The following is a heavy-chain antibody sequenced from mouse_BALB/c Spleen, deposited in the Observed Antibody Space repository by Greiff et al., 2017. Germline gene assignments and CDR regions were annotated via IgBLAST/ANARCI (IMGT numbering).Heavy chain of an antibody. V-gene: IGHV5-12-2*01. J-gene: IGHJ3*01. CDR2: ISNGGGST. Sequence: EVQLVESGGGLVQPGGSLKLSCAASGFTFSSYTMSWVRQTPEKRLEWVAYISNGGGSTYYPDTVKGRFTISRDNAKNTLYLQMSSLKSEDTAMYYCARGYYGTLPWFAYWGQGTLVTVSA. D-gene: IGHD1-1*01. CDR1: GFTFSSYT. CDR3: ARGYYGTLPWFAY.